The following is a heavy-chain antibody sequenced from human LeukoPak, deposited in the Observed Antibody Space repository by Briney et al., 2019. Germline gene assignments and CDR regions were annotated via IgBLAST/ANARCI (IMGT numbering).Heavy chain of an antibody. J-gene: IGHJ4*02. CDR2: IIPIFGTA. CDR1: GGTFSSYA. Sequence: SVKVSFKASGGTFSSYAISWVRQAPGQGLEWMGGIIPIFGTANYAQKFQGRVTITTDESTSTAYMELSSLRSEDTAVYYCATGKGDDYPDYWGQGTLVTVSS. CDR3: ATGKGDDYPDY. D-gene: IGHD3-16*01. V-gene: IGHV1-69*05.